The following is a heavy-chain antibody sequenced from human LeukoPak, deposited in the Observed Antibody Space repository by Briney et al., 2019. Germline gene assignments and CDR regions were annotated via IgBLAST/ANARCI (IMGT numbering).Heavy chain of an antibody. V-gene: IGHV1-46*01. CDR2: INPSGGST. D-gene: IGHD2-2*01. J-gene: IGHJ5*02. Sequence: GASVKVSCKASGYTFTSYYIHWVRQAPGQGLEWMGIINPSGGSTSYAQKFQGRVTMTRDTSTSTVYMELSSLRSEDTAVYYCARSSDCSSTSCYDLGDWFDPWGQGTLVTVSS. CDR3: ARSSDCSSTSCYDLGDWFDP. CDR1: GYTFTSYY.